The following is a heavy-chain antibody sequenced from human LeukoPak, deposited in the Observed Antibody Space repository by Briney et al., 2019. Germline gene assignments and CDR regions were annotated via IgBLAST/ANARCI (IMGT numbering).Heavy chain of an antibody. D-gene: IGHD6-6*01. Sequence: SETLSLTCTVSGGAISRSSYYWGWIRQPPGKGLEWIGNIYYSGSTYYNPSLKSRVTISVDTSKNQFSLKLSSVTAADTAVYYYARQGYSSSSVYYYYYMDVWGKGTPVTVSS. CDR2: IYYSGST. J-gene: IGHJ6*03. CDR1: GGAISRSSYY. V-gene: IGHV4-39*01. CDR3: ARQGYSSSSVYYYYYMDV.